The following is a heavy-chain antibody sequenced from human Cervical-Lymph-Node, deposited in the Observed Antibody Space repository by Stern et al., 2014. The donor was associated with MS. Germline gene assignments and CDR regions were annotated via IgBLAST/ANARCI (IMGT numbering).Heavy chain of an antibody. CDR3: ARDPSPYYYYHGMDV. V-gene: IGHV1-69*01. CDR2: IIPIVGTA. J-gene: IGHJ6*02. CDR1: GGTFSSYA. Sequence: VQLVESGAEVKKPGSSLKVSCKASGGTFSSYAISWVRQTPGQGLEWMGGIIPIVGTANYAQKFQGRGTITADESTSTAYMELSSLRSEDTAVYYCARDPSPYYYYHGMDVWGQGTTVTVSS.